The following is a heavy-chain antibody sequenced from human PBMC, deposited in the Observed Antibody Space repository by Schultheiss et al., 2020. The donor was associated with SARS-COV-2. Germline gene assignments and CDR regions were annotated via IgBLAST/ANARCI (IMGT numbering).Heavy chain of an antibody. Sequence: SETLSLTCAVSGDSIDSTKWWSWVRQPPGKGLEWVGEVFHNGYTNCNPSLKSRVTISVDKSKNHFSLNLTSVTAADTAIYYCATSPLVITPAAIASGFYHGAFDIWGQGTMVTVSS. V-gene: IGHV4-4*02. D-gene: IGHD3-22*01. CDR3: ATSPLVITPAAIASGFYHGAFDI. CDR2: VFHNGYT. J-gene: IGHJ3*02. CDR1: GDSIDSTKW.